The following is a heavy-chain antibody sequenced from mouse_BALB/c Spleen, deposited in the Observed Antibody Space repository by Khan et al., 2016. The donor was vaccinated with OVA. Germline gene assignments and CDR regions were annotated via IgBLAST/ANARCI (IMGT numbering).Heavy chain of an antibody. J-gene: IGHJ2*01. V-gene: IGHV3-2*02. CDR3: ARGNSYGYYVDY. CDR2: ISYSGVT. D-gene: IGHD1-1*01. Sequence: EVQLQESGPGLVKPSQSLSLTCTVTGYSITSGYAWNWIRQFPGNKLEWMGYISYSGVTSYTPSLKSRISFTRDTSKNQFFLQLNSVTTEDTATYYCARGNSYGYYVDYWGQGTTLTVSS. CDR1: GYSITSGYA.